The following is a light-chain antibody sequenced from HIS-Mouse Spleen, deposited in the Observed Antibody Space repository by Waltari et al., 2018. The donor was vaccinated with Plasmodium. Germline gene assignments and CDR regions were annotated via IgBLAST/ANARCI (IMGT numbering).Light chain of an antibody. CDR1: QSVSSSY. CDR3: QQYGSSPRT. Sequence: EIVLTQSPGTLSLSPGERATLSCRASQSVSSSYLAWYQQKPGQAPRLLIYGASSRATCIPDRFSGSGSGTDFTLTISRLEPEECAVYYCQQYGSSPRTFGQGTKVEIK. J-gene: IGKJ1*01. V-gene: IGKV3-20*01. CDR2: GAS.